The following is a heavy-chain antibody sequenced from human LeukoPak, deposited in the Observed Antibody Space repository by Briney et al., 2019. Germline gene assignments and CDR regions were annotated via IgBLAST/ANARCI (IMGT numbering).Heavy chain of an antibody. CDR1: GFTFSSYA. CDR2: ISGSGGST. CDR3: AKRDDYYGSGSYYNHYFDY. D-gene: IGHD3-10*01. V-gene: IGHV3-23*01. J-gene: IGHJ4*02. Sequence: GGSLRLSCAASGFTFSSYAMSWVRQAPGKGLEWVSAISGSGGSTYYADSVKGRFTISRDNSKNTLYLQMNRLRAEDTAVYYCAKRDDYYGSGSYYNHYFDYWCQGTLVTVSS.